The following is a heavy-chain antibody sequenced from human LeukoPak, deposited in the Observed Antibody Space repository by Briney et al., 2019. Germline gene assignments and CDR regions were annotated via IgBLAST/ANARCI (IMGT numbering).Heavy chain of an antibody. CDR1: GFTFSSYE. CDR2: ISTSGSTI. V-gene: IGHV3-48*03. Sequence: GGSLRLSCAASGFTFSSYEMNWVRQAPGKGLEWVSYISTSGSTIYYADSVKGRFTISRDNAKSALYLQINSLRLEDTAVYYCAAGTAADFWGQGTLVTVSS. J-gene: IGHJ4*02. D-gene: IGHD6-13*01. CDR3: AAGTAADF.